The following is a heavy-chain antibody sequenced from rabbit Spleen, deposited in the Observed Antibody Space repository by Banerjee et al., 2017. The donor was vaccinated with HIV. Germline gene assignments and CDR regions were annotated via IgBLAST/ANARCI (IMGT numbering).Heavy chain of an antibody. J-gene: IGHJ6*01. Sequence: QSLEESGGELVKPGASLTLTCIASGVSFSGDSYMCWVRQAPGRGLEWIACIDTGSSGFTYFASWAKGRVTISKTSSTTVTLQMTSLTAADTATYFCARDTSSSFSSYGMDLWGPGTLVTVS. D-gene: IGHD1-1*01. CDR1: GVSFSGDSY. CDR2: IDTGSSGFT. CDR3: ARDTSSSFSSYGMDL. V-gene: IGHV1S40*01.